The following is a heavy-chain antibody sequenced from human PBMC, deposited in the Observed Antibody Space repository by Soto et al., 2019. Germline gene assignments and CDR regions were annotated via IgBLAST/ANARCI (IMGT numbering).Heavy chain of an antibody. D-gene: IGHD6-13*01. J-gene: IGHJ5*02. V-gene: IGHV3-30*18. Sequence: GGSLRLSCAASGFTFSSYCMHWVRQAPGKGLEWVAVISYDGSNKYYADSVKGRFTISRDNSKNTLYLQMNSLRAEDTAVYYCAKDRQYSSSWYSWFDPWGQGTLVTVSS. CDR2: ISYDGSNK. CDR3: AKDRQYSSSWYSWFDP. CDR1: GFTFSSYC.